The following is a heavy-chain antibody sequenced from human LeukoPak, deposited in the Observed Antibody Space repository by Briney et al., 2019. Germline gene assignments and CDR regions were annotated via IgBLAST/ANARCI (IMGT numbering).Heavy chain of an antibody. V-gene: IGHV3-72*01. Sequence: GGPLRLSCAASGFKFSDHYIDWVRQAPGKGLEWVGRSRNKASSYTTEYAASVEGRFTISRDVSESSLYLQMNSLRTEDTAVYYCGRIAINAIFGMDVWGQGTTVTVSS. CDR1: GFKFSDHY. CDR3: GRIAINAIFGMDV. D-gene: IGHD3-3*01. CDR2: SRNKASSYTT. J-gene: IGHJ6*02.